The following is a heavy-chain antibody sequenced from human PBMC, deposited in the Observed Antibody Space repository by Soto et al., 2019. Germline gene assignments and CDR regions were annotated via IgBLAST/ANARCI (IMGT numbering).Heavy chain of an antibody. CDR2: ISYDGSNK. D-gene: IGHD2-15*01. V-gene: IGHV3-30-3*01. J-gene: IGHJ6*02. CDR3: ASSVVVVAATPDYYGMDV. CDR1: GFTFSSYA. Sequence: PGGSLRLSCAASGFTFSSYAMHWVRQAPGKGLEWVAVISYDGSNKYYADSVKGRFTISRDNSKNTLYLQMNSLRAEDTAVYYCASSVVVVAATPDYYGMDVWGQGTTVTVSS.